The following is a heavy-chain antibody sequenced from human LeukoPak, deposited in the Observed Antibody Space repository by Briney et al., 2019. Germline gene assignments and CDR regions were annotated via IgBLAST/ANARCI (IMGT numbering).Heavy chain of an antibody. CDR2: IYPGDSDT. J-gene: IGHJ4*02. V-gene: IGHV5-51*01. CDR3: ARHDQGRGYCSSTSCYAIDY. CDR1: GYSSTSYW. D-gene: IGHD2-2*01. Sequence: GEALQISCKGSGYSSTSYWIGWGRRPPGKGLGGRGIIYPGDSDTRYSRSFQGQVTISADNSISTAYLQWSSLKASDTAMYYCARHDQGRGYCSSTSCYAIDYWGQGTLVTVSS.